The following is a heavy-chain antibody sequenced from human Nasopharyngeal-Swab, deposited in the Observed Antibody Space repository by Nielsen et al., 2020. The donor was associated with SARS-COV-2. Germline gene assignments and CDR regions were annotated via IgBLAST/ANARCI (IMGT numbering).Heavy chain of an antibody. J-gene: IGHJ4*02. Sequence: GSLKISCAASGFTFSSYAMSWVRQAPGKGLEWVSAISGSGGSTYYADSVKGRFTISRDNSKNTLYLQMNSLRAEDTAVYYCAKVEVVRGVYFDYWGQGTLVTVSS. D-gene: IGHD3-10*01. CDR2: ISGSGGST. CDR3: AKVEVVRGVYFDY. CDR1: GFTFSSYA. V-gene: IGHV3-23*01.